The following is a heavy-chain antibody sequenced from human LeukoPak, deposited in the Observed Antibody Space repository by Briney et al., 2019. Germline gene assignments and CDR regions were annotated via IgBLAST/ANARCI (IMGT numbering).Heavy chain of an antibody. CDR3: ARDRIAAAGPDAFDI. D-gene: IGHD6-13*01. CDR2: ISSSSSYI. J-gene: IGHJ3*02. CDR1: GFTFSSYS. V-gene: IGHV3-21*01. Sequence: PGGSLRLSCAASGFTFSSYSMNWVRQAPGKGLEWVSSISSSSSYIYYADSVKGRFTISRDNAKNSLYLQMNSLRAEDTAVYYCARDRIAAAGPDAFDIWGQGTMVTVSS.